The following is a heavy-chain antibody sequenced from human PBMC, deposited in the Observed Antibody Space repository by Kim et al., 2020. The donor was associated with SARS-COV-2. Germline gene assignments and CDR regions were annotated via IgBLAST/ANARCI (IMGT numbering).Heavy chain of an antibody. CDR1: GGSISSSNW. CDR3: ARARGYSGYVNDAFDI. V-gene: IGHV4-4*02. CDR2: IYHSGST. D-gene: IGHD5-12*01. Sequence: SETLSLTCAVSGGSISSSNWWSWVRQPPGKGLEWIGEIYHSGSTNYNPSLKSRVTISVDKSKNQFSLKLSSVTAADTTEYYCARARGYSGYVNDAFDIRGQKKMVTVSS. J-gene: IGHJ3*02.